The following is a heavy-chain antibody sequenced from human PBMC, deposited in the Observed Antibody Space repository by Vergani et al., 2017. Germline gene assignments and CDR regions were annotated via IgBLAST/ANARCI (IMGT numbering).Heavy chain of an antibody. Sequence: LQLQESGPGLMKPSETLSLTCTVSGGSVINRDYYWGWIRRPPGKGLEWIGSFSKGGTTSLHPSVKSRVAISSDTAKNRFSLKLTSVSAADTAVYYCARSSCGGDCYEFDYWGQGILVTVSS. CDR1: GGSVINRDYY. CDR2: FSKGGTT. D-gene: IGHD2-21*02. J-gene: IGHJ4*02. V-gene: IGHV4-39*01. CDR3: ARSSCGGDCYEFDY.